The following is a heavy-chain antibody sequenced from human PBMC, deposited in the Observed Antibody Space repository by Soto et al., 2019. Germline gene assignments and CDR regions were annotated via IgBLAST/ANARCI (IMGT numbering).Heavy chain of an antibody. D-gene: IGHD2-21*01. CDR3: ARRLASTGYHGMDV. Sequence: KVSCKASGYSFTTYWIGWVRQMPGKGLEWMGKIYPGDSDTRYSPSFQGQVTISVDKSISTAYLQWSSLKASDTAMYYCARRLASTGYHGMDVWGQGTTVTVSS. CDR1: GYSFTTYW. V-gene: IGHV5-51*01. J-gene: IGHJ6*02. CDR2: IYPGDSDT.